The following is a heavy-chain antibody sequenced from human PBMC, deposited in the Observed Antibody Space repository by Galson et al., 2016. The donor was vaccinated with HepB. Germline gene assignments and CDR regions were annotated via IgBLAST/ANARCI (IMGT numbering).Heavy chain of an antibody. CDR2: ASHDETIQ. V-gene: IGHV3-30-3*01. Sequence: SLRLSCAASGFTFSKYWMHWVRQAPGKGLEWVAVASHDETIQIYTDSVKGRFTISMDNSKNTLYLQMNNLRPEDTAVYYCARDPILGAPDYFDYWGQGTLVTVSS. J-gene: IGHJ4*02. CDR1: GFTFSKYW. CDR3: ARDPILGAPDYFDY. D-gene: IGHD1-26*01.